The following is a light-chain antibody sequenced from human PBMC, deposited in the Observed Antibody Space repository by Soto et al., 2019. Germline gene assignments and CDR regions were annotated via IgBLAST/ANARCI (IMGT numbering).Light chain of an antibody. J-gene: IGLJ1*01. Sequence: LTQPASVSGSPGQSITISCTVPSSDVGNYNLVSWYQKHPGKVPKLMIYEGSKRPSGVSHRFSGSQSGNTASPAISGLQAEDEADYYCCSYAGSKTYVFGNGTKVTVL. CDR3: CSYAGSKTYV. CDR1: SSDVGNYNL. CDR2: EGS. V-gene: IGLV2-23*01.